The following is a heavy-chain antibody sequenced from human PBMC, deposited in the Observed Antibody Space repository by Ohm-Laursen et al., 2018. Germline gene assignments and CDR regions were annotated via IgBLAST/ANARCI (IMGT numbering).Heavy chain of an antibody. Sequence: SVKVSCKVSEYTFTSYYMHWVRQAPGQGLEWMGIINPSGGSTSYAQKFQGRVTMTRDTSTSTVYMELRSLRSDDTAVYYCARDRGIPMVRGVPYYYYGMDVWGQGTTVTVSS. CDR2: INPSGGST. CDR1: EYTFTSYY. D-gene: IGHD3-10*01. J-gene: IGHJ6*02. CDR3: ARDRGIPMVRGVPYYYYGMDV. V-gene: IGHV1-46*01.